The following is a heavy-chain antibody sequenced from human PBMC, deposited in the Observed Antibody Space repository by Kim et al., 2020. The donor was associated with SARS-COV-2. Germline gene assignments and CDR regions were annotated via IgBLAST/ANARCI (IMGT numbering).Heavy chain of an antibody. CDR3: VTDLLPNLADGFDT. V-gene: IGHV3-15*01. J-gene: IGHJ3*02. CDR1: TFIFSNVW. Sequence: GGSLRLSCGASTFIFSNVWMSWVRQAPGKGLEWVGRIKNKGLGDTTDYAAPVQGRFSISRDDSKNTLFMKMNNLRTEDTDLYHCVTDLLPNLADGFDTWG. CDR2: IKNKGLGDTT. D-gene: IGHD1-26*01.